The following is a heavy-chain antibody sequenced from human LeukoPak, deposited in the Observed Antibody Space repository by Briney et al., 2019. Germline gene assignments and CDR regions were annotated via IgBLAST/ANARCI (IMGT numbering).Heavy chain of an antibody. J-gene: IGHJ5*02. D-gene: IGHD2-21*02. CDR2: ISSSSSTI. Sequence: GGSLRLSCAASGFTFSSYSMNWVRQAPGKGLEWVSYISSSSSTIYYADSVKGRFTISRDNAKNSLYLQMNSLRAEDTALYYCAKEAHCGGDCLNWFDPWGQGTLVTVSS. CDR1: GFTFSSYS. V-gene: IGHV3-48*04. CDR3: AKEAHCGGDCLNWFDP.